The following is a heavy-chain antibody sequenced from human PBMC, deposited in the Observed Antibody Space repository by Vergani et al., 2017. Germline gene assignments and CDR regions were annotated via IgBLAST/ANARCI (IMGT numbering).Heavy chain of an antibody. D-gene: IGHD1-1*01. J-gene: IGHJ6*02. V-gene: IGHV3-7*03. CDR1: GFTFSSYW. CDR3: ARDHTNSRSGYNWNEYYYYGMDV. Sequence: EVQLVESGGGLVQPGGSLRLSCAASGFTFSSYWMSWVRQAPGKGLEWVANIKQDGSEKYYVDSVKGRFTISRDNAKNSLYLQMNSLRAEDTAVYYCARDHTNSRSGYNWNEYYYYGMDVWGQGTTVTVSS. CDR2: IKQDGSEK.